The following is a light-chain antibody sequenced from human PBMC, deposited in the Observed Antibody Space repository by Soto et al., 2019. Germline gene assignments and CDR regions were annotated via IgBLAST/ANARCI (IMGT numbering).Light chain of an antibody. CDR2: KAS. V-gene: IGKV1-5*03. CDR3: QQYNSYSVT. CDR1: QSISIW. J-gene: IGKJ1*01. Sequence: DIQMTQSPSTLSASVGDRVTITCRASQSISIWLAWYQQKPGKAHKLLIYKASSLESGVPSRFSGSGSGTEFTLTISSLQPDDFATYYCQQYNSYSVTFGQGTKVDIK.